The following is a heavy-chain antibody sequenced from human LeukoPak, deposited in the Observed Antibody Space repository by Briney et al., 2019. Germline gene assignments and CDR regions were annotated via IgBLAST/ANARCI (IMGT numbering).Heavy chain of an antibody. V-gene: IGHV3-74*01. Sequence: GGSLRLSCAASGFTFNSYWMHWVRQAPGKSLVWVSRIDEDGKTIDYADSVKGRFTISRDNAKDTLYPQMSSLRDEDTAVYYCVSDLCGGDDQWGRGTLVTVSS. CDR1: GFTFNSYW. CDR3: VSDLCGGDDQ. D-gene: IGHD3-3*01. CDR2: IDEDGKTI. J-gene: IGHJ5*02.